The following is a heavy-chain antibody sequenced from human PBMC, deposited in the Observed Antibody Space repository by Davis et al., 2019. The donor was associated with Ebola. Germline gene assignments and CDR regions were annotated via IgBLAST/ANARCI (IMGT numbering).Heavy chain of an antibody. CDR3: ARELHGGEFNF. V-gene: IGHV1-2*02. D-gene: IGHD3-16*01. Sequence: ASVTVSCKASGYTFIAYYIHWVRQAPGQGLEWMGWIDPKSGGGNYAPKFQGRVTMTTDTSISTAYMDLSSLKSEDTAVFYCARELHGGEFNFWGQGTLVTVSS. CDR1: GYTFIAYY. J-gene: IGHJ4*02. CDR2: IDPKSGGG.